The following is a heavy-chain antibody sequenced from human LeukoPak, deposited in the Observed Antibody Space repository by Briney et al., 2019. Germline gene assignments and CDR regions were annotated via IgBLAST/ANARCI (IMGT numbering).Heavy chain of an antibody. CDR1: GYTFTSYY. J-gene: IGHJ5*02. CDR3: ARDLPPGYCSSTSCPKYWFDP. Sequence: ASVTVSCKASGYTFTSYYMHWVRQAPGQGLEWMGWISAYNGNTNYAQKLQGRVTMTTDTSTSTAYMELRSLRSDDTAVYYCARDLPPGYCSSTSCPKYWFDPWGQGTLVTVSS. V-gene: IGHV1-18*04. D-gene: IGHD2-2*01. CDR2: ISAYNGNT.